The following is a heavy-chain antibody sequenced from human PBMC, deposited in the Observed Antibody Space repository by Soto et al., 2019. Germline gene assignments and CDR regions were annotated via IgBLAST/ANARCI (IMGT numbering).Heavy chain of an antibody. CDR2: INSGGGTT. V-gene: IGHV3-74*01. CDR1: GFTFSSYW. D-gene: IGHD7-27*01. CDR3: ARDHSPTAGLTPGFDH. J-gene: IGHJ4*02. Sequence: HPGGSLRLSCAASGFTFSSYWMHWFRQAPGKGLMWVSRINSGGGTTTYADSVKGRFTISRDNANQYLFLQMDSLRAEDTAFYYCARDHSPTAGLTPGFDHWGQGTLVTVSS.